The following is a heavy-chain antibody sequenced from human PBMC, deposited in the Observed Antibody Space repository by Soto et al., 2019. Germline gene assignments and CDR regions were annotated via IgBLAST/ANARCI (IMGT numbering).Heavy chain of an antibody. CDR3: AREGPAPYYYYGMAV. J-gene: IGHJ6*02. V-gene: IGHV1-18*01. CDR1: GYSFTTYG. CDR2: ISGYNGNT. Sequence: QVQLVQSRGEVKKPGASVKVSCKTSGYSFTTYGISWVRQAPGQGLEWMGWISGYNGNTNYAQKLQGRVTMTTHTSTSTAYMGRRSLRSDDTAVYYCAREGPAPYYYYGMAVWGQGSTVTVSS.